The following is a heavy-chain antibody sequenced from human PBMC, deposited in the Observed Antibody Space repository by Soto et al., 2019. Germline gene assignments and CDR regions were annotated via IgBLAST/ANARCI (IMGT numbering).Heavy chain of an antibody. CDR3: EGYSYGAGAWVDDAFNI. V-gene: IGHV3-33*01. J-gene: IGHJ3*02. CDR2: IWYDGSNK. Sequence: QVQLVESGGGVVQPGRSLRLSCAATGFTFSSYGMHWVRQAPGKGLEWVAVIWYDGSNKYYADSVKGPITISRDNSMHTPYLQMRSLRAEARAVYYWEGYSYGAGAWVDDAFNIWGQGEMVTVSS. D-gene: IGHD5-18*01. CDR1: GFTFSSYG.